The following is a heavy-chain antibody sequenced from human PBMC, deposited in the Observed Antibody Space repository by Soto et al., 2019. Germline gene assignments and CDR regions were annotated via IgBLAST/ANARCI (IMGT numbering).Heavy chain of an antibody. CDR3: AKDATNYHPPFDY. D-gene: IGHD2-8*01. CDR2: ISGSGGSA. CDR1: GFTFSSYA. J-gene: IGHJ4*02. Sequence: EVQLLESGGGLVQPGGSLRLSCAASGFTFSSYAMSWVRQAPGKGLEWVSAISGSGGSANYADSVKGRFIISRDNSKNTRYLQMNSLRADDTAVYYCAKDATNYHPPFDYWGQGTLVTVSS. V-gene: IGHV3-23*01.